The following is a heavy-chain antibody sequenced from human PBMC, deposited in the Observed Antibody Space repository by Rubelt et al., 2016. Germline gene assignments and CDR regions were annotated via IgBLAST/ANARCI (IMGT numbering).Heavy chain of an antibody. D-gene: IGHD3-10*01. Sequence: VRQAPGKGLEWVAVIWSDGSNKYYVDSVKGRFTISRDNAKNSLYLQMNSLRVEDTAVYYCAREKNYGSGSYWVDNWGQGTLVTVSS. CDR2: IWSDGSNK. J-gene: IGHJ4*02. CDR3: AREKNYGSGSYWVDN. V-gene: IGHV3-33*01.